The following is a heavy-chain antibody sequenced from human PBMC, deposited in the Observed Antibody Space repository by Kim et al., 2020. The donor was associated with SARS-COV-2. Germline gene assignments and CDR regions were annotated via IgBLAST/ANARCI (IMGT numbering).Heavy chain of an antibody. D-gene: IGHD6-13*01. CDR3: AREAAAGTVWFDP. V-gene: IGHV5-10-1*01. J-gene: IGHJ5*02. Sequence: SPSFQGHVTISADKSISTAYLQWSSLKASDTAMYYCAREAAAGTVWFDPWGQGTLVTVSS.